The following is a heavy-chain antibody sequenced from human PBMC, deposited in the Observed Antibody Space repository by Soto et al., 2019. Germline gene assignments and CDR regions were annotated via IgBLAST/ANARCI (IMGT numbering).Heavy chain of an antibody. CDR2: INPSGGST. CDR3: ARSDSSGGYDY. CDR1: GYTFTSYY. Sequence: QVQLVQSGAEVKKPGASVKVSCKASGYTFTSYYMHWVRQAPGQGLEWMGIINPSGGSTSYAQKFQGRVTMTRDTATSTVYMELSSLRSEDTAVYYCARSDSSGGYDYWGQGTLVTVSS. J-gene: IGHJ4*02. D-gene: IGHD3-22*01. V-gene: IGHV1-46*01.